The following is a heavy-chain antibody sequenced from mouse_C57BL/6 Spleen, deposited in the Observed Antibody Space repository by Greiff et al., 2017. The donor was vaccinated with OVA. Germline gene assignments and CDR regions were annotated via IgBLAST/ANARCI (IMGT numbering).Heavy chain of an antibody. J-gene: IGHJ4*01. Sequence: EVKLMESGGGLVQPGGSMKLSCVASGFTFSNYWMNWVRQSPEKGLEWVAQIRLKSDNYATHYAESVKGRFTISRDDSKSSVYLQMNNLRAEDTGIYYCTVSFYYAMDYWGQGTSVTVSS. CDR3: TVSFYYAMDY. CDR2: IRLKSDNYAT. CDR1: GFTFSNYW. V-gene: IGHV6-3*01.